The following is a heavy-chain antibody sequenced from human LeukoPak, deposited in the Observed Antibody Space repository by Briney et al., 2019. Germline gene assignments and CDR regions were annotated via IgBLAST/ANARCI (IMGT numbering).Heavy chain of an antibody. CDR3: ARDFDYYGSGSYYDY. V-gene: IGHV3-21*01. CDR1: GFTFRSYS. Sequence: PGGSLRLSCAASGFTFRSYSMNWVRQAPGKGLEWVSSISSSSSYIYYADSVKGRFTISRDNAKNSLYLQMNSLRAEDTAVYYCARDFDYYGSGSYYDYWGQGTLVTVSS. J-gene: IGHJ4*02. D-gene: IGHD3-10*01. CDR2: ISSSSSYI.